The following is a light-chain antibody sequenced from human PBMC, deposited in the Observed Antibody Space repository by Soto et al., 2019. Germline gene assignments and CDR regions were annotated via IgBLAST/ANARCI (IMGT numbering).Light chain of an antibody. CDR2: EVR. V-gene: IGLV2-14*01. J-gene: IGLJ1*01. Sequence: QSVLTQPAPVSGSPGQSITISCTGTSSDVGSYNYVSWYQQHPGKAPKLMIYEVRDRPSGISSRFSGSKSGNTASLTISGLQTEDEADYYCSSYTSSSILFGTGTKVTVL. CDR3: SSYTSSSIL. CDR1: SSDVGSYNY.